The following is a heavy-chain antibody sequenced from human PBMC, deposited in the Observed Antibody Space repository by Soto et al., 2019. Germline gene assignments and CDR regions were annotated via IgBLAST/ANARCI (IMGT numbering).Heavy chain of an antibody. V-gene: IGHV4-39*01. D-gene: IGHD4-17*01. CDR2: IYYSGST. CDR3: ARFYGDRYYFDY. Sequence: SETLSLTCTVSGGSISSSSYYWGWIRQPPGRGLEWIGSIYYSGSTYYNPSLKSRVTISVDTSKNQFSLKLSSVTAADTAVYYCARFYGDRYYFDYWGQGTRVTVSS. CDR1: GGSISSSSYY. J-gene: IGHJ4*02.